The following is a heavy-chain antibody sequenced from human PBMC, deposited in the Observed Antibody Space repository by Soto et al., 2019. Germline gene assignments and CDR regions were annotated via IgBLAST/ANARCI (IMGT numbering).Heavy chain of an antibody. CDR2: IYYSGST. CDR1: GTSISNSSYC. CDR3: ARRLYYDSSGFEGGGMDV. V-gene: IGHV4-39*01. Sequence: SETLSLTCTVSGTSISNSSYCWGWIRQPPGKGLEWIGSIYYSGSTYYNPSLKSRVTISVDTSKNQFSLKLSSVTAADTAVYYCARRLYYDSSGFEGGGMDVWGQGTTVTVSS. D-gene: IGHD3-22*01. J-gene: IGHJ6*02.